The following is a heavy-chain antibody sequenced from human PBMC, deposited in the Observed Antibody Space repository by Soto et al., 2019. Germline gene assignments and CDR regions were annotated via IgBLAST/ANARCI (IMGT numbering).Heavy chain of an antibody. CDR2: VNTYNGNP. CDR3: ARDSPYSTDWQRFDS. Sequence: QVPLVQSGVEVKKPGASVKVSCKASGYTFTNYAISWVRQAPGRGLEWMGWVNTYNGNPNYAQMFQGRVTMTTDTSTGTAYMELRSLKSDASAVYYCARDSPYSTDWQRFDSWGQGTLVTVSS. J-gene: IGHJ4*02. CDR1: GYTFTNYA. D-gene: IGHD6-13*01. V-gene: IGHV1-18*01.